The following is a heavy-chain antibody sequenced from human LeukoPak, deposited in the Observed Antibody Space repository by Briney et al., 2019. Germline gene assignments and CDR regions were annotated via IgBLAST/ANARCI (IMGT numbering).Heavy chain of an antibody. Sequence: GGSLRLSCEVSGFTFSSYAMNWVRQAPGKGLEWVSGISGSGGSTYYADSVKGRFTISRENSKNTLYLHMSSLRAEDTAVYYCATARTLRVTTSFDYLGQGTLVTVSS. D-gene: IGHD4-17*01. CDR1: GFTFSSYA. J-gene: IGHJ4*02. V-gene: IGHV3-23*01. CDR2: ISGSGGST. CDR3: ATARTLRVTTSFDY.